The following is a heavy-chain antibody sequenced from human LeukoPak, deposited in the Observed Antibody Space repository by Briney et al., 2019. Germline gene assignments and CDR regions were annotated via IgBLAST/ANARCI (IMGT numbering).Heavy chain of an antibody. D-gene: IGHD6-19*01. Sequence: ASVKVSCKASGYTFTGYFMHWVRQAPGQGLEWMGWINPNSGGTNYAQKFQGRVTMTEDTSTDTAYMELSSLRSEDTAVYYCATAVAVAGTGFDYWGQGTLVTVSS. CDR2: INPNSGGT. CDR3: ATAVAVAGTGFDY. V-gene: IGHV1-2*02. CDR1: GYTFTGYF. J-gene: IGHJ4*02.